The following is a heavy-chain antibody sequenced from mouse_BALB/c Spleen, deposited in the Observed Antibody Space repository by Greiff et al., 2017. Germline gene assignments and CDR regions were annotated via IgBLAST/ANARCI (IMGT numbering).Heavy chain of an antibody. Sequence: QVQLQQSGAELMKPGASVKISCKATGYTFSSYWIEWVKQRPGHGLEWIGEILPGSGSTNYNEKFKGKATFTADTSSNTAYMQLRSLTSEDSAVYYCASGGWLRRNFAYWGQGTLVTVSA. J-gene: IGHJ3*01. D-gene: IGHD2-2*01. CDR2: ILPGSGST. CDR1: GYTFSSYW. V-gene: IGHV1-9*01. CDR3: ASGGWLRRNFAY.